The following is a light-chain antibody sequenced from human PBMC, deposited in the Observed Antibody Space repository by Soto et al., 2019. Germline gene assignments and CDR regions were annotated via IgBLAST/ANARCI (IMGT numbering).Light chain of an antibody. CDR1: SGHSNYA. J-gene: IGLJ2*01. Sequence: QSVLTQSPSASASQGASVKLTCTLSSGHSNYAIAWHQQQPEKGPRYLMKLNNDGSHSKGDGIPDRFSGSSSGAERYLTISSLQSEDESDYYCQTWDTGISVVFGGGTKVTVL. CDR3: QTWDTGISVV. V-gene: IGLV4-69*01. CDR2: LNNDGSH.